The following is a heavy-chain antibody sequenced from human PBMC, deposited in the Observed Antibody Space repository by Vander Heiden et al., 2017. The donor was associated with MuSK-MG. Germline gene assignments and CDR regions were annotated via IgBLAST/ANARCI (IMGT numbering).Heavy chain of an antibody. Sequence: EVQPVASGGGLVKPCGSLRLSCAASGFTFSSYSMNWVRQAPGKGLEWVSSISSSSRYIDDADSVKGRFTISRDNAKNSLYLKMKSLRAEDTAVYYCARDMVGGVGYWGQGTLVTVSS. CDR3: ARDMVGGVGY. CDR1: GFTFSSYS. CDR2: ISSSSRYI. D-gene: IGHD1-26*01. V-gene: IGHV3-21*01. J-gene: IGHJ4*02.